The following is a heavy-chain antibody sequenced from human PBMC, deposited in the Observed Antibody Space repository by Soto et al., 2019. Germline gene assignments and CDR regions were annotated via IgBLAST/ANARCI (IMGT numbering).Heavy chain of an antibody. CDR1: GFTFSGSA. CDR3: TRHMTSGNWNYY. V-gene: IGHV3-73*01. J-gene: IGHJ4*02. D-gene: IGHD1-7*01. Sequence: GSLRLSCAASGFTFSGSAMHWVRQASGKGLEWVGRIRSKANSYATAYAASVKGRFTISRDDSKNTAYLQMNSLKTEDTAVYYCTRHMTSGNWNYYWGQGTLVTVSS. CDR2: IRSKANSYAT.